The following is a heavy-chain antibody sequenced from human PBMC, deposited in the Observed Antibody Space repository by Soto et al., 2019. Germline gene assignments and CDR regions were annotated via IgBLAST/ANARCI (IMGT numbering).Heavy chain of an antibody. Sequence: GGSLRLSCEASGFIFTNFWMHWVRQVPGKGLVWVSRIDTSGSSTSYADSVKGRFTISRDNAKNTVSLQMNSLRAEDTGVYYCAKDSWFFDLWSQGSLVTVSS. D-gene: IGHD3-10*01. CDR1: GFIFTNFW. J-gene: IGHJ4*02. CDR3: AKDSWFFDL. V-gene: IGHV3-74*01. CDR2: IDTSGSST.